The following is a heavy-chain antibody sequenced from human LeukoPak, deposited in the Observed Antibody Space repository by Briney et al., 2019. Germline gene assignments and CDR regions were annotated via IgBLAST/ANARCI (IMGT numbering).Heavy chain of an antibody. D-gene: IGHD6-13*01. V-gene: IGHV3-30*18. Sequence: PGGSLRLSCAASAFTFSSYGMHWVRQAPGKGLEWVAVTSYDGSNKYYADSVKGRFTISRDNSKNTLYLQMNSLRAEDTAVYYCAKGSSSWYTGTVDAFDIWGQGTMVTVSS. CDR1: AFTFSSYG. CDR3: AKGSSSWYTGTVDAFDI. J-gene: IGHJ3*02. CDR2: TSYDGSNK.